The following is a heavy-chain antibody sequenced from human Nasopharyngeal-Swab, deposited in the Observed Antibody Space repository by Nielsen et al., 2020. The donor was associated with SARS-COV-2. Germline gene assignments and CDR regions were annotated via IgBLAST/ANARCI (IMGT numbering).Heavy chain of an antibody. J-gene: IGHJ3*02. V-gene: IGHV4-59*01. CDR2: IYYSGST. D-gene: IGHD3-22*01. Sequence: WIRQPPGKGLEWIGYIYYSGSTNYNPSLKSRVTISVDTSKNQFSLKLSSVTAADTAVYYCARERGAPLSERPYYYVSSGGLDAFDIWGQGTMVTVSS. CDR3: ARERGAPLSERPYYYVSSGGLDAFDI.